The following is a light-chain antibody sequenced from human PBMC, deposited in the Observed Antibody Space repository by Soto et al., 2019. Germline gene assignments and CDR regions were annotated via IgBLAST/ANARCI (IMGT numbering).Light chain of an antibody. V-gene: IGLV2-11*01. CDR3: AAWDDSLSGLYV. CDR2: NVN. CDR1: SSDVGSYDY. J-gene: IGLJ1*01. Sequence: QSVLIQPPSVSGSPGQSVTISCTGTSSDVGSYDYVSWYQQHPGTVPKPMIYNVNTRPSGVPDRFSGSKSGNTASMTISGLQAEDEADYYCAAWDDSLSGLYVFGTGTKVTVL.